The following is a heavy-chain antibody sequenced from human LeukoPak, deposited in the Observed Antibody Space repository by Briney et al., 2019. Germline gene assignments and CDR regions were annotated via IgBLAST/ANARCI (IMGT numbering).Heavy chain of an antibody. V-gene: IGHV1-69*13. D-gene: IGHD5-18*01. J-gene: IGHJ4*02. CDR3: ARSKRDTAMDYAEYYFDY. CDR1: GGTFSSYA. Sequence: EASVKVSCKASGGTFSSYAISWVRQAPGQGLEWMGGIIPILGTANYAQKFQGRVTITADESTSTAYLELSSLRSEDTAVYYCARSKRDTAMDYAEYYFDYWGQGTLVTVSS. CDR2: IIPILGTA.